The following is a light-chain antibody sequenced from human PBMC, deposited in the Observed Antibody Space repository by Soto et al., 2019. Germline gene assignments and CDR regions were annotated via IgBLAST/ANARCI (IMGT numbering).Light chain of an antibody. CDR1: SSDVGGYNH. J-gene: IGLJ1*01. CDR3: SSYTSSSNPYV. V-gene: IGLV2-14*01. Sequence: QSVLTQPASVSGSPGQSITISCTGTSSDVGGYNHVSWYQQHPVKAPKLMIYDVTNRPSGVSDRFSGSKSGNTASLTISGLQAEDEADYYCSSYTSSSNPYVFGTGTKVTVL. CDR2: DVT.